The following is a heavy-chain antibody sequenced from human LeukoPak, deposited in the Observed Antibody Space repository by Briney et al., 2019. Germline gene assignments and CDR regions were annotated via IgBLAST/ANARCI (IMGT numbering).Heavy chain of an antibody. CDR2: ISGSGSGGNT. CDR1: GFTFSNYA. J-gene: IGHJ4*02. V-gene: IGHV3-23*01. Sequence: GGSLRLSCAASGFTFSNYAMSWVRQAPGKGLEWVSGISGSGSGGNTYYADSVKGRFTISRDNSKNTLYLQMNSLRAEDTAVYYCARVSITMVRGVIAYFDYWGQGTLVTVSS. D-gene: IGHD3-10*01. CDR3: ARVSITMVRGVIAYFDY.